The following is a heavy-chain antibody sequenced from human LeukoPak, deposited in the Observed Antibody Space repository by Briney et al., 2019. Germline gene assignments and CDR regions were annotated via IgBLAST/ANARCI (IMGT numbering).Heavy chain of an antibody. D-gene: IGHD3-22*01. CDR1: GYTFTGYY. J-gene: IGHJ4*02. CDR2: INPNSGGT. V-gene: IGHV1-2*02. CDR3: ATTPYYYDSSGYYLR. Sequence: EASVKVSCKASGYTFTGYYMHWVRQAPGQGLEWMGWINPNSGGTNYAQKFQGRVTMTRDTSISTAYMELSGLRSDDTAVYYCATTPYYYDSSGYYLRWGQGTLVTVSS.